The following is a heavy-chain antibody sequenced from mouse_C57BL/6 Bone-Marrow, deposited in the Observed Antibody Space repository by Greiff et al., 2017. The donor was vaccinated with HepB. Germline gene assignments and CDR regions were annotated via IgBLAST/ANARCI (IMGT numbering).Heavy chain of an antibody. CDR2: IYPRSGNT. V-gene: IGHV1-81*01. CDR3: ARDWYFDV. CDR1: GYTFTSYG. J-gene: IGHJ1*03. Sequence: VQGVESGAELARPGASVKLSCKASGYTFTSYGISWVKQRTGQGLEWIGEIYPRSGNTYYNEKFKGKATLTADKSSSTAYMELRSLTSEDSTVYFCARDWYFDVWGTGTTVTVSS.